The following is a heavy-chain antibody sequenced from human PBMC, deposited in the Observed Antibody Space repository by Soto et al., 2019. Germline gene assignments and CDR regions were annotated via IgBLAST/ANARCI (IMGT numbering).Heavy chain of an antibody. J-gene: IGHJ5*02. D-gene: IGHD6-13*01. CDR2: TYHSGTT. V-gene: IGHV4-4*02. CDR1: GDSINNSHW. CDR3: AREVNSSPARGPNWFDP. Sequence: QVQLQESGPGLVQPSGTLSLTCAVSGDSINNSHWWSWVRQTPGKGLEWIGETYHSGTTNYNPSLTTLVTISIDKSKNQFSLKMNSVTAADTAVYYCAREVNSSPARGPNWFDPWGQGTLVTVSS.